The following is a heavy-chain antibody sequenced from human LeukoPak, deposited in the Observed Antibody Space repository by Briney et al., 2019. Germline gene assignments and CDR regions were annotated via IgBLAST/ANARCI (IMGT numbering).Heavy chain of an antibody. CDR1: GGTFISYA. CDR2: IIPIFGTA. V-gene: IGHV1-69*13. D-gene: IGHD3-10*01. CDR3: ARGGGVFDI. J-gene: IGHJ3*02. Sequence: GASVKVSCKASGGTFISYAISWVRQAPGQGLEWMGGIIPIFGTANYAQKLQGRVTITADESTSTAYMELSSLRSGDTAVYYCARGGGVFDIWGQGTMVTVSS.